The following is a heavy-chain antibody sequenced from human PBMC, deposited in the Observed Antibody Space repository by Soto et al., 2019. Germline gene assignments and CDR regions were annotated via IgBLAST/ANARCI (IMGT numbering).Heavy chain of an antibody. CDR3: ARGPRDSGSLRGAFDI. CDR2: IGTAGDT. J-gene: IGHJ3*02. CDR1: GFTFSSYD. V-gene: IGHV3-13*01. D-gene: IGHD3-10*01. Sequence: GGSLRLSCAASGFTFSSYDMHWVRQATGKGLEWVSAIGTAGDTYYPGSVKGRFTISRENAKNSLYLQMNSLRAGDTAVYYCARGPRDSGSLRGAFDIWGQGTMVTVSS.